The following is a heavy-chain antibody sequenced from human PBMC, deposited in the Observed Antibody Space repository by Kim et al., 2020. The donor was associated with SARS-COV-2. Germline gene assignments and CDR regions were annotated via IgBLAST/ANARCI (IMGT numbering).Heavy chain of an antibody. D-gene: IGHD6-19*01. CDR1: GFTFNNSP. CDR2: ISGYSDSVT. V-gene: IGHV3-23*01. CDR3: ARDVDLYSSGKDAFDI. J-gene: IGHJ3*02. Sequence: GGSLRLSCAASGFTFNNSPMTWVRQAPGKGLQWVSSISGYSDSVTFYTDSVKGRFTISRDNSRNTLYLHMNNLRAEDTAVYYCARDVDLYSSGKDAFDIWGQGTMVTVSS.